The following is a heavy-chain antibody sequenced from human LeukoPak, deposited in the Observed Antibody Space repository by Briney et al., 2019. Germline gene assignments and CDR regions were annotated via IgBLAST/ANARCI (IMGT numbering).Heavy chain of an antibody. CDR3: VREGTL. CDR1: GDSTSTYY. Sequence: SETLSLTCTVSGDSTSTYYWGWIRQPPGKGLEWIGSVYHIGSTYYNPSLESRVTISVDSSKRQSTLKLTSVTAADTAVYYCVREGTLGGQGTLVTVSS. CDR2: VYHIGST. J-gene: IGHJ4*02. D-gene: IGHD3-10*01. V-gene: IGHV4-39*06.